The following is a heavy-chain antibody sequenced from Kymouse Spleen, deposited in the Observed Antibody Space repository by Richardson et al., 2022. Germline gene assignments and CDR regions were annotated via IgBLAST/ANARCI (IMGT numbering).Heavy chain of an antibody. CDR1: GGSISSSSYY. CDR3: ARARSDIPDAFDI. Sequence: QLQLQESGPGLVKPSETLSLTCTVSGGSISSSSYYWGWIRQPPGKGLEWIGSIYYSGSTYYNPSLKSRVTISVDTSKNQFSLKLSSVTAADTAVYYCARARSDIPDAFDIWGQGTMVTVSS. J-gene: IGHJ3*02. D-gene: IGHD3-9*01. V-gene: IGHV4-39*01. CDR2: IYYSGST.